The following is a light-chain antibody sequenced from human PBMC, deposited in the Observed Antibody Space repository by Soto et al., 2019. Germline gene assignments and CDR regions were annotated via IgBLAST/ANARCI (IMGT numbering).Light chain of an antibody. CDR1: QSVSSY. J-gene: IGKJ5*01. CDR2: EAS. Sequence: IVLTQSAVTLSLSPWERATLSCRASQSVSSYLAWYQQKPGQAPRLLRYEASNRATGIPARFSGGGSGTDFTLTIVNLEPEDFAIYDCQQRSNWPPITFGQGTRLEI. V-gene: IGKV3-11*01. CDR3: QQRSNWPPIT.